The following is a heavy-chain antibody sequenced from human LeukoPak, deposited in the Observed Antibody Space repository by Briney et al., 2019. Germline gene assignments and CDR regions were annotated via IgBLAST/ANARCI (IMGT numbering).Heavy chain of an antibody. J-gene: IGHJ3*02. V-gene: IGHV4-4*02. D-gene: IGHD5-18*01. CDR1: GGSISSSNW. CDR2: IYHSGST. CDR3: ARSRSGYSYDHAAFEI. Sequence: PSETLSLTCAVSGGSISSSNWWSWVRQPPGKRLEWIGEIYHSGSTNYNPSLKSRVTISVDKSKNQFSLKLSSVTAADTAVYYCARSRSGYSYDHAAFEIWGQGTMVTVSS.